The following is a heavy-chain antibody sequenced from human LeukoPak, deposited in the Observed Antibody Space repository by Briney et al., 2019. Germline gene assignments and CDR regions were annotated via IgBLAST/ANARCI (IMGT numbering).Heavy chain of an antibody. J-gene: IGHJ4*02. CDR2: IYYSGST. Sequence: SETLSLTCTVSGGSISSGGYYWSWIRQHPGKGLECIGYIYYSGSTYYNPSLKSRVTISVDTSKNQFSLKLSSVTAADTAVYYCARGGPTVTTGRVDYGGQGTLVSVSS. V-gene: IGHV4-31*03. CDR1: GGSISSGGYY. CDR3: ARGGPTVTTGRVDY. D-gene: IGHD4-11*01.